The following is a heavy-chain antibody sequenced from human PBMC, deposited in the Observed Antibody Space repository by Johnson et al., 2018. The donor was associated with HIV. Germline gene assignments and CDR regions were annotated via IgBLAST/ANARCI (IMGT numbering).Heavy chain of an antibody. Sequence: QVQLVESGGGLVKPGGSLRLSCAASGFTFSFYAMHWVRQAPGKGLEWVALILYDGSNKYYADSVKGRFTISRDNSKNTLSLQMNSLRAEDTAVYYCASHQTAGLRLGDLSSYDAFDIWGQVTMVTVSS. D-gene: IGHD3-16*02. J-gene: IGHJ3*02. V-gene: IGHV3-30-3*01. CDR2: ILYDGSNK. CDR3: ASHQTAGLRLGDLSSYDAFDI. CDR1: GFTFSFYA.